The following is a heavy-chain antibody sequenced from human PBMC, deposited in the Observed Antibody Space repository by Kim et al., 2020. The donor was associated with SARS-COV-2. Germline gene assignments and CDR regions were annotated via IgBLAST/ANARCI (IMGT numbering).Heavy chain of an antibody. J-gene: IGHJ6*02. V-gene: IGHV3-43*01. CDR3: AKEGGELNYYDYGMDV. D-gene: IGHD3-10*01. Sequence: SVKDRFTIARDNSKNSLYMQMNSLRTEDTALYYCAKEGGELNYYDYGMDVWGQGTTVTVSS.